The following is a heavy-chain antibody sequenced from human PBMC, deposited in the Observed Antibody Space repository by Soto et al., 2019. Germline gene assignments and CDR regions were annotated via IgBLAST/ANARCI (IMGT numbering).Heavy chain of an antibody. CDR2: ISAYNGNT. CDR1: GYTFTGYY. CDR3: ARGRTYDQEAV. Sequence: GASVKVSCKASGYTFTGYYMHWVRQAPGQGLEWMGWISAYNGNTNYAQKLQGRVTMTTDTSTSTAYMELRSLRSDDTAVYYCARGRTYDQEAVWGQGTLVTVSS. D-gene: IGHD3-3*01. V-gene: IGHV1-18*04. J-gene: IGHJ4*02.